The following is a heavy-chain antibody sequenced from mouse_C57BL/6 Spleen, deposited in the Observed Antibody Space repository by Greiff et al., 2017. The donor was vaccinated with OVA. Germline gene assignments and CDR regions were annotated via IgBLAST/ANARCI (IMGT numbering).Heavy chain of an antibody. V-gene: IGHV1-26*01. CDR2: INPNNGGT. Sequence: VQLQQSGPELVKPGASVKISCKASGYTFTDYYMNWVKQSHGKSLEWIGDINPNNGGTSYNQKFKGKATLTVDKSSSTAYMELRSLTSEDSAVYYCAREGGDYYGSSYCWGQGTTLTVSS. CDR3: AREGGDYYGSSYC. CDR1: GYTFTDYY. J-gene: IGHJ2*01. D-gene: IGHD1-1*01.